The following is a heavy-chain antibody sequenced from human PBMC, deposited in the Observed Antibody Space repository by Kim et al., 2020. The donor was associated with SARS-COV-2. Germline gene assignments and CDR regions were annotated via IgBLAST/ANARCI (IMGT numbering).Heavy chain of an antibody. CDR2: YHSGST. Sequence: YHSGSTNYNPSLKRRITISVDKSKNQFSLRLSSVTAAGAAVYYCAGLPGYWGQGTLVTVSS. D-gene: IGHD3-10*01. J-gene: IGHJ4*02. V-gene: IGHV4-4*02. CDR3: AGLPGY.